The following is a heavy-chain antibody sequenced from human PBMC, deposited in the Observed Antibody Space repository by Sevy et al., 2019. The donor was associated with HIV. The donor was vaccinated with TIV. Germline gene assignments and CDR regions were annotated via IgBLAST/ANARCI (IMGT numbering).Heavy chain of an antibody. D-gene: IGHD3-10*02. CDR3: AREGLAPYVYGADV. J-gene: IGHJ6*02. CDR1: EFTFDHHA. Sequence: GGSLRLSCAASEFTFDHHAMYWVRQAPGKGLEWVSGINWNSVSIGYADSVKGRFTISRDNAKNSLYLHLNSLRADDTALYYCAREGLAPYVYGADVWGQGTAVTVSS. CDR2: INWNSVSI. V-gene: IGHV3-9*01.